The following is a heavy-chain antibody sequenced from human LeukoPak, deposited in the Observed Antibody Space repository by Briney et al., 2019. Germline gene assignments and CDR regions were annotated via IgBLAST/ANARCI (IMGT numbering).Heavy chain of an antibody. CDR3: ASLKQQLAGYYYYGMDV. J-gene: IGHJ6*02. CDR2: INHRGST. Sequence: SETLSLTCTVSGGSISSSSYYWGWIRQPPGKGLEWIGEINHRGSTNYNPSLKSRVTISVDTSKNQFSLKLSSVTAADTAVYYCASLKQQLAGYYYYGMDVWGQGTTVTVSS. CDR1: GGSISSSSYY. D-gene: IGHD6-13*01. V-gene: IGHV4-39*07.